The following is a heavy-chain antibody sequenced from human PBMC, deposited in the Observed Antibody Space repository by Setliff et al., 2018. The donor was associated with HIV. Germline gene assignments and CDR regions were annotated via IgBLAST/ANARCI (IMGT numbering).Heavy chain of an antibody. J-gene: IGHJ3*02. Sequence: SETLSLTCAVSGYSISSGYYWGWIRQPPGKGLEWIGSIYTSGSTNYNPSLKSRVTISVDTSKNHFSLKLTSVTAADTAVYYCARAEMATIVAFDIWGQGTMVTVSS. D-gene: IGHD5-12*01. CDR1: GYSISSGYY. V-gene: IGHV4-38-2*01. CDR2: IYTSGST. CDR3: ARAEMATIVAFDI.